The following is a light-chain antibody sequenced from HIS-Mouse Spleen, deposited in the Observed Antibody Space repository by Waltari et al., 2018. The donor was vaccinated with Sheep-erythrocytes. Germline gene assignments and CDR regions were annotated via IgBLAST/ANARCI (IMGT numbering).Light chain of an antibody. V-gene: IGLV2-11*01. CDR3: CSYAGSYNHV. CDR1: SSAVGGYND. J-gene: IGLJ1*01. CDR2: DVS. Sequence: QSALTQPRSVSGSPGQSVTISCTRTSSAVGGYNDVPWYQQHPGKAPKLMIYDVSKRPSGVPDRFSGSKSGNTASLTISGLQAEDEADYYCCSYAGSYNHVFATGTKVTVL.